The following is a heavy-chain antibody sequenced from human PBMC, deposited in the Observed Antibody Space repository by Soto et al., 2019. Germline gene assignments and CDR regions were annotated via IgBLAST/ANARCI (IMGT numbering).Heavy chain of an antibody. CDR2: MNAKSGNT. Sequence: ASVKVSCKASGYPFSEFDITWLRQAANQGPESMVWMNAKSGNTFFPQRFRGKCNMPWDTSLSIAYMEDGSWTSHDTAIYYCARGNPFSYAGFDVWGQGTTGTVSS. CDR1: GYPFSEFD. V-gene: IGHV1-8*01. D-gene: IGHD3-10*01. J-gene: IGHJ6*02. CDR3: ARGNPFSYAGFDV.